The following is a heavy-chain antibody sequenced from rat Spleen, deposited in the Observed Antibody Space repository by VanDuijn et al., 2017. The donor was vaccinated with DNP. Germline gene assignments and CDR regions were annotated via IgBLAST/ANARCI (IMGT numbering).Heavy chain of an antibody. V-gene: IGHV5-7*01. CDR3: ARDDYGSYGAMDP. CDR2: ISYDGSRI. CDR1: GFTFGDYA. Sequence: EVQLVESGGGLVQPGRSLKLSCVVSGFTFGDYAMAWVRQAPKKGLDWVATISYDGSRIYYGDSVKGRFTISRDDAGNTLYLQMNSLRSEDTATYFCARDDYGSYGAMDPWGQGTSVTVSS. J-gene: IGHJ4*01. D-gene: IGHD1-3*01.